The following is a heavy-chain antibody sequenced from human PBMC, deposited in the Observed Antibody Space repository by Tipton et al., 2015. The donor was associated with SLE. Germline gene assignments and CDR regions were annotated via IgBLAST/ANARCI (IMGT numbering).Heavy chain of an antibody. Sequence: TLSLTCTVSGGSISSGSYYWSWIRQPAGKGLEWIGRIYTSGSTNYNPSLKSRVTISVDTSKNQFSLKLSSVTAADTAVYYCARGGMTIPFDYWGQGTLVTVSS. CDR1: GGSISSGSYY. D-gene: IGHD4/OR15-4a*01. V-gene: IGHV4-61*02. CDR2: IYTSGST. CDR3: ARGGMTIPFDY. J-gene: IGHJ4*02.